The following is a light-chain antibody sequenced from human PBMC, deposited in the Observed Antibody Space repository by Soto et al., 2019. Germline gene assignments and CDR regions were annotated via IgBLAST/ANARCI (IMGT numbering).Light chain of an antibody. J-gene: IGKJ5*01. CDR3: QQLNSYPIT. CDR2: AAS. CDR1: QGISSN. Sequence: DIQMTQSPSTLSASVADSASITCLGSQGISSNLAWYQQKPGKXPKLXIYAASTLQSGVPARFSGSGSGTELTLTISSLQPEDCATDYCQQLNSYPITFGQGTRRENK. V-gene: IGKV1-9*01.